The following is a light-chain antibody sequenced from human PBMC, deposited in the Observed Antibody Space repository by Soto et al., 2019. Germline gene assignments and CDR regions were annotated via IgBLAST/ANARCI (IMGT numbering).Light chain of an antibody. CDR1: QSVNSN. CDR2: GAS. CDR3: QQYKNWPPVT. Sequence: ETVMTQSPATLSVSLGERAALTCRASQSVNSNLAWYQQKPGQAPSLLIYGASIRATGVPARFSGSGSGTDFTLTISSLQPEDFAVYFCQQYKNWPPVTFGGGTKMEIK. J-gene: IGKJ4*01. V-gene: IGKV3-15*01.